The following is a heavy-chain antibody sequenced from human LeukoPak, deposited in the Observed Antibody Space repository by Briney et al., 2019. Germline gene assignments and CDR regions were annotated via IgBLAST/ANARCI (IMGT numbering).Heavy chain of an antibody. CDR2: IIPIFGTA. Sequence: SVKVSCKASGGTFTSYAISWVRQAPGQGLEWMGGIIPIFGTANYAQKFQGRVTITADESTSTAYMELSSLRSEDTAVYYCAALPDLDIVVVPAAIYSGKSDPWGQGTLVTVSS. CDR1: GGTFTSYA. D-gene: IGHD2-2*01. J-gene: IGHJ5*02. CDR3: AALPDLDIVVVPAAIYSGKSDP. V-gene: IGHV1-69*13.